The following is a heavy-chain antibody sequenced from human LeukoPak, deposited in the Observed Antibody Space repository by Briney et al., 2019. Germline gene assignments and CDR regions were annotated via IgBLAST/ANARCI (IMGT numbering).Heavy chain of an antibody. V-gene: IGHV4-39*07. CDR2: INHSGST. Sequence: PSETLSLTCTVSGGSISSSSYYWGWIRQPPGKGLEWIGEINHSGSTNYNPSLKSRVTISVDTSKNQFSLKLSSVTAADTAVYYCARDNYDFWSGYKNGGLDYWGQGTLVTVSS. D-gene: IGHD3-3*01. J-gene: IGHJ4*02. CDR3: ARDNYDFWSGYKNGGLDY. CDR1: GGSISSSSYY.